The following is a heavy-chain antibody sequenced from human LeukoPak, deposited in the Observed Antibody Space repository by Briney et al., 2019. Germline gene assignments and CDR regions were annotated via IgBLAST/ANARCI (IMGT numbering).Heavy chain of an antibody. CDR1: GFTFDDYA. J-gene: IGHJ6*03. CDR2: ISWDGGST. Sequence: GGSLRLSCAASGFTFDDYAMHWVRQAPGKCLEWVSLISWDGGSTYYADSVKGRFTISRDNSKNSLYLQMNSLRAEDTALYYCAKDGIAVAGTGGYYYYYYMDVWGKGTTVTVSS. CDR3: AKDGIAVAGTGGYYYYYYMDV. D-gene: IGHD6-19*01. V-gene: IGHV3-43D*03.